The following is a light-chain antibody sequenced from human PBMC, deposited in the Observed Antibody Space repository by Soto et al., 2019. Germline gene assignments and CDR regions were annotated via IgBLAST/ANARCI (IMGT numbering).Light chain of an antibody. CDR1: SSNIGSNY. V-gene: IGLV1-47*01. J-gene: IGLJ2*01. CDR2: RNN. Sequence: QLVLTQPPSASGTPGQRVTISCSGSSSNIGSNYVYWYQQLPGTAPKLLIYRNNQRPSGVPDRFSGSKSGPSASLAISGVRSEDEADYYCTASDDILRGPLFGGGTKLTVL. CDR3: TASDDILRGPL.